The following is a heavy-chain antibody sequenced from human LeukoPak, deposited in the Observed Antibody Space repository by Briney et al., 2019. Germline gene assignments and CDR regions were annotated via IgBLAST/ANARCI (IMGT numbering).Heavy chain of an antibody. CDR2: IYSGGST. CDR1: GFTVSTNY. V-gene: IGHV3-53*01. CDR3: ASSGYYSDFDY. J-gene: IGHJ4*02. D-gene: IGHD3-22*01. Sequence: GGSLRLSCAASGFTVSTNYMSWVRQAPGKGLEWVSIIYSGGSTYYADSVKGRFTISRDKSKNTLFLQINSLRAEDTAVYYCASSGYYSDFDYWGQGTLVTVSS.